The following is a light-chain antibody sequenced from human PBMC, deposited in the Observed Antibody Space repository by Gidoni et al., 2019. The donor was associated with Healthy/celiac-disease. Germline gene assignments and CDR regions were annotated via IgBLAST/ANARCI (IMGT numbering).Light chain of an antibody. CDR3: QQYNSYHLYT. J-gene: IGKJ2*01. V-gene: IGKV1-5*03. Sequence: DIQMTQSPSTLSASVGDRVTITCRARQSISSWLAWYQQKPGKAPQLLLYKASSLESGVPSRCSGSGSGTEFTPTISSLQPDDFATYYCQQYNSYHLYTFGQGTKLEIK. CDR2: KAS. CDR1: QSISSW.